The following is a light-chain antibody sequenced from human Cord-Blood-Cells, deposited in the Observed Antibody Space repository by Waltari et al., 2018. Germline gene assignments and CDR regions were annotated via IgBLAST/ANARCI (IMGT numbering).Light chain of an antibody. V-gene: IGKV1-39*01. CDR1: QSISSY. CDR2: AAS. CDR3: QQSYSTPYT. J-gene: IGKJ2*01. Sequence: DLPMTQSPSSLSASVGDRVTITRRASQSISSYLNWYQQKPGKATKLLIYAASSLQSGVPSRFSGSGAGTDFTLTINSLQPEDFATYYWQQSYSTPYTFGQGTKLEIK.